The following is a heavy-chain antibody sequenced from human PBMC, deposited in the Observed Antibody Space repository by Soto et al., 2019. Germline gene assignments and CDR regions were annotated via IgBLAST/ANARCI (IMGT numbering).Heavy chain of an antibody. CDR2: MYHGGRT. Sequence: SETLSLTCTVSGDSVTNYFWSWMRQPPGKGLEWIGHMYHGGRTNYSPSLKSRVAMSLDSSKNQFSLNLSSVTAADTAVYFCARDPGYCTNGVCPIFDFWGQGVLLTVSS. J-gene: IGHJ4*02. CDR1: GDSVTNYF. CDR3: ARDPGYCTNGVCPIFDF. V-gene: IGHV4-59*02. D-gene: IGHD2-8*01.